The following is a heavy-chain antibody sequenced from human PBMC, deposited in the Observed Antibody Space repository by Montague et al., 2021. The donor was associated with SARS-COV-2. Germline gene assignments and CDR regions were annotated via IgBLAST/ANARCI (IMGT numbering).Heavy chain of an antibody. V-gene: IGHV4-61*02. D-gene: IGHD6-25*01. J-gene: IGHJ5*02. CDR2: IYTSGST. Sequence: TLSLTCTVSIGSISSGSYYWCWIRQPAGKGLEWIGRIYTSGSTNYNPSLKSRVTISVDTSKNQFSLKLSSVTAADTAVYYCARDGYSSGWNGLHWFDPWGQGTLVTVSS. CDR3: ARDGYSSGWNGLHWFDP. CDR1: IGSISSGSYY.